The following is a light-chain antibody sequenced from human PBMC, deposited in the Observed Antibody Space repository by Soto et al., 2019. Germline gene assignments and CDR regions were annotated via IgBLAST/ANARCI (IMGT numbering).Light chain of an antibody. CDR2: AAS. CDR1: QGIRSD. Sequence: IQMTQSPSSLSASVGDRVTITCRASQGIRSDLGWYQQNPGKAPKLLIYAASSLQSGVPSRFSGSGSGTDFTLTISSLQPEDFATYYCLQDYNYPWTFRQGTKVEIK. CDR3: LQDYNYPWT. V-gene: IGKV1-6*01. J-gene: IGKJ1*01.